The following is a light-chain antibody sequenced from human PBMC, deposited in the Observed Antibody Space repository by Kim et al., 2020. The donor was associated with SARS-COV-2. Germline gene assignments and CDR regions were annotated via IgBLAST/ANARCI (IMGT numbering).Light chain of an antibody. CDR1: SSNIGNNY. V-gene: IGLV1-51*01. Sequence: APGQKVTISCSGSSSNIGNNYVSWYQQLPGTAPKLLIYDNNKRPSGIPDRFSGSKSGTSATLGITGLQTGDEADYYCGTWDGSLPLFGGGTQLTVL. J-gene: IGLJ3*02. CDR3: GTWDGSLPL. CDR2: DNN.